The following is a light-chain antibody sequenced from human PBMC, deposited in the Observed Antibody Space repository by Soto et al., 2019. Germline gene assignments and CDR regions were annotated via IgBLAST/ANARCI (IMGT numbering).Light chain of an antibody. J-gene: IGLJ2*01. CDR2: LNSDGSH. CDR3: QTWGSGIVV. CDR1: SGHSNYA. Sequence: QSVLTQSPSASASLGASVKLTCTLSSGHSNYAIAWHQQQSEKGPRYLMKLNSDGSHSKGDGIPDRLSGSSSGAARYLTIPSLQYEDEADYYCQTWGSGIVVFGGGTKLPVL. V-gene: IGLV4-69*01.